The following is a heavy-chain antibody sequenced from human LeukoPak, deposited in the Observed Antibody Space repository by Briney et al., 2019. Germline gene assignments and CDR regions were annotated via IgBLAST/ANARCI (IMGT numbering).Heavy chain of an antibody. CDR1: GFTFSSYA. CDR2: ISGSGGST. CDR3: AKDNYYDSSGHYPGPEGYYFDY. J-gene: IGHJ4*02. V-gene: IGHV3-23*01. Sequence: GGSLRLSCAAPGFTFSSYAMSWVRQAPGKGLEWVSAISGSGGSTYYADSVKGRFTISRDNSKNTLYLQMNSLRAEDTAVYYCAKDNYYDSSGHYPGPEGYYFDYWGQGTLVTVSS. D-gene: IGHD3-22*01.